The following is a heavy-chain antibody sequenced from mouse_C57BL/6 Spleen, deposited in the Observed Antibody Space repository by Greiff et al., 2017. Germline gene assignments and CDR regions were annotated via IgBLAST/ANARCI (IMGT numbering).Heavy chain of an antibody. J-gene: IGHJ3*01. D-gene: IGHD1-1*01. V-gene: IGHV5-4*03. CDR3: AGGSPAWFAY. CDR2: ISDGGSYT. CDR1: GFTFSSYA. Sequence: DVMLVESGGGLVKPGGSLKLSCAASGFTFSSYAMSWVRQTPEKRLEWVATISDGGSYTYYPDNVKGRFTISRDNAKNNLYLQMSHLKSEDTAMYYCAGGSPAWFAYWGQGTLVTVSA.